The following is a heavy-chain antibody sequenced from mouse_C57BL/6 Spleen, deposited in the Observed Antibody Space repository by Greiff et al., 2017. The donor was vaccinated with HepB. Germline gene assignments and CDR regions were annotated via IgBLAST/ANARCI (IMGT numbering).Heavy chain of an antibody. CDR2: ISDGGSYT. Sequence: EVKLMDSGGGLVKPGGSLKLSCAASGFTFSSYAMSWVRQTPEKRLEWVATISDGGSYTYYPDNVKGRFTISRDNAKNNLYLQMSHLKSEDTAMYYCANDYAWGQGTSVTVSS. J-gene: IGHJ4*01. CDR3: ANDYA. V-gene: IGHV5-4*03. CDR1: GFTFSSYA. D-gene: IGHD2-4*01.